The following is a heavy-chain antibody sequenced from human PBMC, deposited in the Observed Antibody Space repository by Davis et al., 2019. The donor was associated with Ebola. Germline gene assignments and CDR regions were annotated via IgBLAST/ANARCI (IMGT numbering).Heavy chain of an antibody. CDR1: GYTFTSYD. Sequence: AASVKVSCKASGYTFTSYDINWVRQATGQGLEWMGWMNPNSGNTGYAQKFQGRVTMTRNTSISTAYMELSSLRSEDTAVYYCAIVYTIFGGMDVWGQGTTVTVSS. D-gene: IGHD3-9*01. CDR3: AIVYTIFGGMDV. J-gene: IGHJ6*02. V-gene: IGHV1-8*01. CDR2: MNPNSGNT.